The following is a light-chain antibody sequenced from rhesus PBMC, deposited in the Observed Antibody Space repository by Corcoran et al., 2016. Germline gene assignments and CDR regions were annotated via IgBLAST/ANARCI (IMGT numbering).Light chain of an antibody. CDR3: QQYNSLPYS. Sequence: DIQMTQSPSSVSASVGDRVTITCRASQGISSYLAWYQQKQGKAPKLLIYYATTLQSGVPSRFSGSGSGTEFTLTISSLQPEDFATYYCQQYNSLPYSFGQGTKVEIK. V-gene: IGKV1-25*01. CDR2: YAT. J-gene: IGKJ2*01. CDR1: QGISSY.